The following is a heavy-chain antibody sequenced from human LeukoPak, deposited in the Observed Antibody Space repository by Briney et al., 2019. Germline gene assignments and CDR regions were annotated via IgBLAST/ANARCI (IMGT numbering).Heavy chain of an antibody. Sequence: GGSLRLSCAASGFTFSSYSMNWVRQAPGKGREGVSSINSGSGYIYYADSVKGRFTTPRDNAKNSLYLQMNSLRSEDTAVYYCARRSPYYYMDVWGKGTTVTVSS. CDR2: INSGSGYI. CDR3: ARRSPYYYMDV. D-gene: IGHD1-26*01. V-gene: IGHV3-21*01. J-gene: IGHJ6*03. CDR1: GFTFSSYS.